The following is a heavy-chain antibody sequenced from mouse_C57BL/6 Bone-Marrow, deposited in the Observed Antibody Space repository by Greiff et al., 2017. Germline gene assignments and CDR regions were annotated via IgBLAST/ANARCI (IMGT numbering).Heavy chain of an antibody. CDR1: GYTFTGYW. CDR3: ARYYYASRFDY. Sequence: VQLQQSGAERMKPGASVKLPCKAPGYTFTGYWIEWVKQRPGHGLEWIGEILPGSGSTNYKEKFKGKATFTADPSSNTAYMQLSSLTTEDFAIYYCARYYYASRFDYWGQGTTLTVSS. J-gene: IGHJ2*01. D-gene: IGHD1-1*01. V-gene: IGHV1-9*01. CDR2: ILPGSGST.